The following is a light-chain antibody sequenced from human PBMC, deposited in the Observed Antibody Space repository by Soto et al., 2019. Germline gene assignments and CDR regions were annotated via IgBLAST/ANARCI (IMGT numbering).Light chain of an antibody. Sequence: ENVLTQSPGTLSLSPGQRATLSCRASHTISSSYLAWYQQKPGQAPRLLIYAISDRATGVPDRFRGSGSGTDFTLTITRLEPEDFAVYFCQQYDTWPLTFGGGTKVDIK. CDR1: HTISSSY. CDR2: AIS. CDR3: QQYDTWPLT. J-gene: IGKJ4*01. V-gene: IGKV3-20*01.